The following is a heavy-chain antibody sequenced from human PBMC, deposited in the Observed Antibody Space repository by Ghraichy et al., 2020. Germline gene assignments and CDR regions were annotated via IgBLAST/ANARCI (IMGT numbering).Heavy chain of an antibody. CDR3: ARVAAGRHSYYFDY. CDR2: ISSSSSTI. J-gene: IGHJ4*02. D-gene: IGHD6-19*01. Sequence: GGSLRLSCAASGFTFSSYIMNWVRQAPGKGLEWVSYISSSSSTIYYADSVKGRFTISRDNAKNSLYLQMNSLRDEDTAVYYCARVAAGRHSYYFDYWGQGTRVTVSS. V-gene: IGHV3-48*02. CDR1: GFTFSSYI.